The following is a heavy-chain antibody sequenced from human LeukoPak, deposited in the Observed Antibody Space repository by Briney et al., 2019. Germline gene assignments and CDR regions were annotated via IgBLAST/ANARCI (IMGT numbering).Heavy chain of an antibody. CDR3: AKDLGSSWYYYYYGMDV. V-gene: IGHV3-23*01. Sequence: GGSLRLSCAASGFTFSTYTMYWVRHPPGKRLEWVSIIGSSGGGIHYADSVKGRFTISRDNSKNALYLQMNSLRAEDTAVYYCAKDLGSSWYYYYYGMDVWGQGTTVTVSS. D-gene: IGHD6-13*01. J-gene: IGHJ6*02. CDR1: GFTFSTYT. CDR2: IGSSGGGI.